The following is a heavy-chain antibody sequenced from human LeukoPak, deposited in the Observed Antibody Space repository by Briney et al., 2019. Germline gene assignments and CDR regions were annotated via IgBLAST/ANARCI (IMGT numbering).Heavy chain of an antibody. CDR2: TNHSGST. CDR3: AGGIVVVTAILRYYYYYYMDV. Sequence: SETLSLTCAVYGGSFSGYYWSWIRQPPGKGLEWIGETNHSGSTNYNPSLKSRVTISVDTSKNQFSLKLSSVTAADTAVYYCAGGIVVVTAILRYYYYYYMDVWGKGTTVTVSS. V-gene: IGHV4-34*01. D-gene: IGHD2-21*02. CDR1: GGSFSGYY. J-gene: IGHJ6*03.